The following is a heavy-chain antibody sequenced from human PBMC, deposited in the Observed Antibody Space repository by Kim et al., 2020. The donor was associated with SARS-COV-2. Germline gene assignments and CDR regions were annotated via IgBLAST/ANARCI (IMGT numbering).Heavy chain of an antibody. D-gene: IGHD6-13*01. V-gene: IGHV4-31*03. CDR3: ARDQVSIAAAGHYYYGMDV. Sequence: SETLSLTCTVSGGSISSGGYYWSWIRQHPGKGLEWIGYIYYSGSTYYNPSLKSRVTISVDTSKNQFSLKLSSVTAADTAVYYCARDQVSIAAAGHYYYGMDVWGQGTTVTVSS. CDR1: GGSISSGGYY. CDR2: IYYSGST. J-gene: IGHJ6*02.